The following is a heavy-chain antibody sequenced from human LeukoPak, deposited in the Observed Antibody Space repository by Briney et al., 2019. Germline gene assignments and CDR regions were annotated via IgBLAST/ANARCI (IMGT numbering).Heavy chain of an antibody. CDR3: ARDYTLQGWFDP. CDR2: IIPIFGTA. CDR1: GRTFSSYA. Sequence: SVKVSCKASGRTFSSYAISWERQAPGQGLEWMGGIIPIFGTANYAQKFQGRVTITADESTSTAYMELSSLRSEDTAVYYCARDYTLQGWFDPWGQGTLVTVSS. J-gene: IGHJ5*02. D-gene: IGHD3-16*01. V-gene: IGHV1-69*13.